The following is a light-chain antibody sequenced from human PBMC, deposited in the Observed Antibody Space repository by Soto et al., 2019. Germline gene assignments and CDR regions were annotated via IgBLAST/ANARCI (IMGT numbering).Light chain of an antibody. J-gene: IGKJ5*01. CDR3: QQANSFPIT. V-gene: IGKV1-5*01. CDR1: QSISSS. CDR2: DAF. Sequence: DIQMTQSPSTLSASVGDRVTITCRASQSISSSLAWYQQKPGKAPKLLIYDAFNLESGVPFRFSGSGFGTEFTLTISSLQPEDFATYYCQQANSFPITFGQGTRLE.